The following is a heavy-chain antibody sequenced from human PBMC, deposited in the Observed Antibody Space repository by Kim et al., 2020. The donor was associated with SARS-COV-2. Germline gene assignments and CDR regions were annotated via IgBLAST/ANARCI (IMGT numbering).Heavy chain of an antibody. CDR3: ARDDYYDSNDAFDI. D-gene: IGHD3-22*01. Sequence: SETLSLTCAVYGGSFSGYYWSWIRQPPGKGLEWIGEINHSGSTNYNPSLKSRVTISVDTSKNQFSLKLSSVTAADTAVYYCARDDYYDSNDAFDIWGQGTMVTVSS. J-gene: IGHJ3*02. CDR2: INHSGST. V-gene: IGHV4-34*01. CDR1: GGSFSGYY.